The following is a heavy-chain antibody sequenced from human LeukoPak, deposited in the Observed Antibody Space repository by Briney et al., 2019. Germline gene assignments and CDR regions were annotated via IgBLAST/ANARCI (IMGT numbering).Heavy chain of an antibody. CDR1: GYTFTAYF. CDR3: ARVLGDIVVVPAAMGGWFDP. J-gene: IGHJ5*02. V-gene: IGHV1-69*01. Sequence: GASVKVSCKASGYTFTAYFMHWVRQAPGQGLEWMGGIIPIFGTANYAQKFQGRVTITADESTSTAYMELSSLRSEDTAVYYCARVLGDIVVVPAAMGGWFDPWGQGTLVTVSS. CDR2: IIPIFGTA. D-gene: IGHD2-2*01.